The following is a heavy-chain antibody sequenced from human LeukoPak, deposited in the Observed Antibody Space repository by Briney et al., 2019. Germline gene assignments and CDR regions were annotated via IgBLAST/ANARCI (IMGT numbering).Heavy chain of an antibody. CDR1: GGSISSSNW. J-gene: IGHJ5*02. V-gene: IGHV4-4*02. CDR2: IYHSGST. Sequence: PSGTLSLTCAVSGGSISSSNWWSWVRQPPGKGLEWIGEIYHSGSTNYNPSLKSRVTISVDKSKNQFSLKLSSVTAADTVVYYCARGGGVAAADWFDPWGQGTLVTVSS. CDR3: ARGGGVAAADWFDP. D-gene: IGHD6-13*01.